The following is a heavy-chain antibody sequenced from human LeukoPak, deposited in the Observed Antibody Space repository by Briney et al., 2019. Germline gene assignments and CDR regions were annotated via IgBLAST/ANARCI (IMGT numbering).Heavy chain of an antibody. V-gene: IGHV3-30*04. CDR1: GFTFSSYA. J-gene: IGHJ4*02. CDR3: ARDGPFYFDY. Sequence: GGSLRLSCAASGFTFSSYAMHWVRQAPGKGLEWLAIISYDEKNKYYADSVKGRFTISRDISKNTLYLQMNILRPEDTAVYHCARDGPFYFDYWGQGTLVTVSS. CDR2: ISYDEKNK.